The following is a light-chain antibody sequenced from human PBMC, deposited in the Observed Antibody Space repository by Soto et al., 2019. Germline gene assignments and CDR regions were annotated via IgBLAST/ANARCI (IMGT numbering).Light chain of an antibody. J-gene: IGKJ5*01. CDR2: GAS. CDR1: QSVSSR. CDR3: HHYAHNLPIT. V-gene: IGKV3-20*01. Sequence: EIVITQSPSTLSVSPGERATLSCGASQSVSSRLAWYQQRPGQAPRLIISGASSRATGIPDRFSGSGSGTDFTLTISRLEPEDFALYYCHHYAHNLPITFGQGTRLEIK.